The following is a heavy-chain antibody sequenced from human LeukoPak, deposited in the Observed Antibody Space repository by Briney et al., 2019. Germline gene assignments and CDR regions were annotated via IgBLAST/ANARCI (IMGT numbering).Heavy chain of an antibody. CDR2: INPNSGGT. CDR1: GYTFTGYY. Sequence: GASVKVSRKASGYTFTGYYMHWVRQAPGQGLEWMGRINPNSGGTNYAQKFQGRVTMTRDTSISTAYMELSRLRSDDTAVYYCATTGIFGVAKGYFDYWGQGTLVTVSS. CDR3: ATTGIFGVAKGYFDY. D-gene: IGHD3-3*01. J-gene: IGHJ4*02. V-gene: IGHV1-2*06.